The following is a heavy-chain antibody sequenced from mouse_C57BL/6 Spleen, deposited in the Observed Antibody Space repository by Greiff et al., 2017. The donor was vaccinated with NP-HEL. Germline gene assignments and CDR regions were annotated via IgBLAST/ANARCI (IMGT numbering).Heavy chain of an antibody. CDR1: GYTFTNHW. J-gene: IGHJ2*01. Sequence: VQLQQSGAELAKPGASVRLSCKASGYTFTNHWMHWVKQRPGQGLEWIGYINPSSGYTKYNQRFKDKATLTADKSSSTAYMQLNSLTYEDSAVYYCARVNYYGSSPYFDYWGQGTTLTVSS. D-gene: IGHD1-1*01. V-gene: IGHV1-7*01. CDR2: INPSSGYT. CDR3: ARVNYYGSSPYFDY.